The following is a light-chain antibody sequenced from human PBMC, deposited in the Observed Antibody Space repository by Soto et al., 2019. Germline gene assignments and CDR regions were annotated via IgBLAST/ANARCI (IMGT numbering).Light chain of an antibody. V-gene: IGKV3-11*01. CDR2: DAS. Sequence: EIVLTQSPATLSLSPVERATVSFRASQSVSSYLAWYQQKPGQAPRLLIYDASNRATGIPARFSGSGSGTDFTLTISSLEPEDFAVYYCQQRSNWWTFGQGTKVDIK. CDR3: QQRSNWWT. CDR1: QSVSSY. J-gene: IGKJ1*01.